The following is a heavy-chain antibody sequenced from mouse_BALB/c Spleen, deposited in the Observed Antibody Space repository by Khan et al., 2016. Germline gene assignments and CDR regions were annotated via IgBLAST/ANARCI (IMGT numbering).Heavy chain of an antibody. J-gene: IGHJ2*01. D-gene: IGHD1-1*01. Sequence: VQLQQSGAELVKPGASVKLSCTASGFNIKDTYMHWVKQRPEQGLEWIGRIDPANGNTKYDPKFQGKVTITTDTSSNTAYLQLSSLTSEDTDVYYCAFTPLFDYWGQGTTLTVSS. CDR1: GFNIKDTY. CDR2: IDPANGNT. CDR3: AFTPLFDY. V-gene: IGHV14-3*02.